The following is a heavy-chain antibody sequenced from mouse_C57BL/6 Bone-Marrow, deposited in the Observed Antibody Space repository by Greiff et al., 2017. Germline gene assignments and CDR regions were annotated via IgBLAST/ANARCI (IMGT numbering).Heavy chain of an antibody. D-gene: IGHD1-1*02. Sequence: EVHLVESGGDLVKPGGSLKLSCAASGFTFSSYGMSWVRQTPDKRLEWVATISSGGSYTYYPDSVKGRFTISSDNAKNTLYLQMSSLKSEDTAMYYCARHLWPDYWGQGTTLTVSS. CDR1: GFTFSSYG. V-gene: IGHV5-6*01. CDR2: ISSGGSYT. J-gene: IGHJ2*01. CDR3: ARHLWPDY.